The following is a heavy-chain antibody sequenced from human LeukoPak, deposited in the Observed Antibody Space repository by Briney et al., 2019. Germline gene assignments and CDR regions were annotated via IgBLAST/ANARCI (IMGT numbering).Heavy chain of an antibody. Sequence: GGSLRLSCAASGFSFSTYAMGWVRQAPGKGLEWVSAMSGSGGSTYYADSVKGRFTISRDDSESTLYLQMDSLRAEDTAVYYCARDERDVPDYWGQGTLVTVSS. CDR1: GFSFSTYA. CDR3: ARDERDVPDY. CDR2: MSGSGGST. D-gene: IGHD5-24*01. J-gene: IGHJ4*02. V-gene: IGHV3-23*01.